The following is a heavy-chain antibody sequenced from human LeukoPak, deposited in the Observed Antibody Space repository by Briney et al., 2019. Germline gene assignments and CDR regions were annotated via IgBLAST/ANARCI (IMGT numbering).Heavy chain of an antibody. V-gene: IGHV4-34*01. CDR3: ARGFPKRSYCSSTSCRKLGNWFDP. J-gene: IGHJ5*02. D-gene: IGHD2-2*01. CDR1: GGSFSGYY. Sequence: SETLSLTCAVYGGSFSGYYWSWIRQPPGKGLEWIGEINHSGSTNYNPSLKSRVTISVDTSKDQFSLKLSSVTAADTAVYYCARGFPKRSYCSSTSCRKLGNWFDPWGQGTLVTVSS. CDR2: INHSGST.